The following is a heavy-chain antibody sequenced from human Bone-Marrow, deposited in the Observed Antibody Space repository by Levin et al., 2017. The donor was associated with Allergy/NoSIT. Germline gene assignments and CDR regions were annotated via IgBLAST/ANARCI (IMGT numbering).Heavy chain of an antibody. Sequence: GESLKISCAASGFTFSDYYMSWIRQAPGKGLEWVSYISNTGSTIYYADSVKGRFTISRDNAKNSLSLQMNSLRAEDTAMYYCARVKAPTILVRGPRTPLYYGMDVWGQGTTVTVSS. CDR3: ARVKAPTILVRGPRTPLYYGMDV. D-gene: IGHD3-10*01. CDR1: GFTFSDYY. J-gene: IGHJ6*02. CDR2: ISNTGSTI. V-gene: IGHV3-11*01.